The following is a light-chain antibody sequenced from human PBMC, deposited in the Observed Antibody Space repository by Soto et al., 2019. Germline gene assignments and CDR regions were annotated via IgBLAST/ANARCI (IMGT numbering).Light chain of an antibody. CDR3: TSYTTSNTPPD. Sequence: QSALTQPASVSGSPGQSVTVSCTGTSTDLRGYKFVSWYQQHPGKAPKLVIFDVDNRPSGVSHRFSGSKSGNTASLTISGLQTEDEADYFCTSYTTSNTPPDFGSGTKVTVL. CDR2: DVD. V-gene: IGLV2-14*03. J-gene: IGLJ1*01. CDR1: STDLRGYKF.